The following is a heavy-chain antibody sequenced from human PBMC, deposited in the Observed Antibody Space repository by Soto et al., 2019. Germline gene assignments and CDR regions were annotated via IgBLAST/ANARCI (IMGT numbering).Heavy chain of an antibody. CDR3: ARELKAGGHFGMDV. D-gene: IGHD3-16*01. CDR2: VIHICGTS. Sequence: QVQLVQSGAEVKATGSSVKVACQASGGAFSTYASSWVRQSPGQGLEWMGGVIHICGTSNYLPKFQGRVSIAADRSTERVYMELSRLRFYETAVYFCARELKAGGHFGMDVWGQGTTVTVSS. V-gene: IGHV1-69*06. CDR1: GGAFSTYA. J-gene: IGHJ6*02.